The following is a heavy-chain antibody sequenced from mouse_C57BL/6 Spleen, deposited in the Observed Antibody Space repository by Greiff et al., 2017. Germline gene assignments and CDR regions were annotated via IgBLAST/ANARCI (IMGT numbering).Heavy chain of an antibody. D-gene: IGHD2-4*01. CDR3: ARWNYDPYYAMDY. J-gene: IGHJ4*01. V-gene: IGHV1-64*01. CDR1: GYTFTSYW. CDR2: IHPNSGST. Sequence: QVQLQQPGAELVKPGASVKLSCKASGYTFTSYWMHWVKQRPGQGLEWIGMIHPNSGSTNYNEKFKSKATLTVDKSSSTAYMQLSSLTSEDSAVYYCARWNYDPYYAMDYWGQGTSVTVSS.